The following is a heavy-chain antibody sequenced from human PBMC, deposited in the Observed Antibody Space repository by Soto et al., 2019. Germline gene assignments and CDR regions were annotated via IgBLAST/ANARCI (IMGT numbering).Heavy chain of an antibody. V-gene: IGHV1-69*12. CDR2: IIPIFGTA. CDR3: ASHYDSSGYYYRGLDY. CDR1: GGTFSSYA. Sequence: QVQLVQSGAEVKKPGSSVKVSCKASGGTFSSYAISWVRQAPGQGLEWMAGIIPIFGTADYAQKFQGRVTITADESTSTAYMELSSLRSEDTAVYYCASHYDSSGYYYRGLDYWGQGTLVTVSS. D-gene: IGHD3-22*01. J-gene: IGHJ4*02.